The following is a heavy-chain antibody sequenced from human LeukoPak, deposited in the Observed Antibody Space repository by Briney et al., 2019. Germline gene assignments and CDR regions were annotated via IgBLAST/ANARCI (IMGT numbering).Heavy chain of an antibody. Sequence: PSETLSLTCSVSGGSISSNTYYWCWIRQPPGKGLEWIGNIYNSGSTYYNPSLKSRVTISVDTSKNQFSLKLSSVTAADTAVYYCARQAYSSNLGWFDPWGQGTLVTVSS. CDR1: GGSISSNTYY. D-gene: IGHD6-13*01. V-gene: IGHV4-39*01. CDR2: IYNSGST. J-gene: IGHJ5*02. CDR3: ARQAYSSNLGWFDP.